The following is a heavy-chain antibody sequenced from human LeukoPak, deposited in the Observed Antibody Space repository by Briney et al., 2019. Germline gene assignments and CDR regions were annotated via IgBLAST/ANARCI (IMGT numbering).Heavy chain of an antibody. CDR3: ARGEIAARPYFDY. CDR1: GYTFTSYY. CDR2: INPSGGST. D-gene: IGHD6-6*01. Sequence: ASVKVSCKASGYTFTSYYMHWVRQAPGQRLEWMGIINPSGGSTSYAQKFQGRVTMTRDMSTSTVYMELSSLRSEDTAVHYCARGEIAARPYFDYWGQGTLVTVSS. J-gene: IGHJ4*02. V-gene: IGHV1-46*01.